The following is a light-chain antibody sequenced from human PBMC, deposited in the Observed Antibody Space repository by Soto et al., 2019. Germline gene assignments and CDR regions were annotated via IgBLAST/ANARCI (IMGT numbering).Light chain of an antibody. V-gene: IGLV2-14*01. CDR2: DVS. CDR3: SSYTSTSAVV. J-gene: IGLJ2*01. Sequence: QSVLTQPASVSGSPGQSITISCNGTSSDVGGYNYVSWYQQHPGKAPKLMIYDVSNRPSGVSNRFSGSKSDNTASLAISGLQAEDEADYYCSSYTSTSAVVFGGGTKLTVL. CDR1: SSDVGGYNY.